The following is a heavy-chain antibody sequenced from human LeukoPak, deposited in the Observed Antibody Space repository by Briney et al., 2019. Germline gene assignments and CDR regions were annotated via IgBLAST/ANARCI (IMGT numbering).Heavy chain of an antibody. CDR3: AKAPEGIVVVTSGYFDY. Sequence: GGSLRLSCAASGFTFSSYSMNWVRQAPGKGLEWVSSISSSSSYIYYADSVKGRFTISRDNAKNSLYLQMNSLRAEDTASYYCAKAPEGIVVVTSGYFDYWGQGTLVSVSS. J-gene: IGHJ4*02. CDR1: GFTFSSYS. V-gene: IGHV3-21*04. CDR2: ISSSSSYI. D-gene: IGHD3-22*01.